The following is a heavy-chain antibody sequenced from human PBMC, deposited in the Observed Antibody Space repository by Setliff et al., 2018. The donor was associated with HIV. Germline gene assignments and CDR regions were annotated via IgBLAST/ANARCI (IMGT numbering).Heavy chain of an antibody. J-gene: IGHJ4*02. V-gene: IGHV4-34*01. D-gene: IGHD2-15*01. CDR2: IIHSGGT. CDR3: ARGGLGVVGAIDY. CDR1: GGSFSGYY. Sequence: PSETLSLTCAVYGGSFSGYYWTWIRQPPGRGLEWIGEIIHSGGTNYNRSLKGRVTISVDTSKNQFSLNLSPVTAADTAVYYCARGGLGVVGAIDYWSQGTLVTVSS.